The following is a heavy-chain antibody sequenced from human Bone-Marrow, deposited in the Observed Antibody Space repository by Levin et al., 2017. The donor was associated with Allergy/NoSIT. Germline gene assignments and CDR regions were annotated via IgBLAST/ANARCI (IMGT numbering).Heavy chain of an antibody. CDR1: GFTFSSYA. CDR3: AREIPGYRKVANWFDP. Sequence: GASVKVSCAASGFTFSSYAMHWVRQAPGKGLEWVAVISYDGSNKYYADSVKGRFTISRDNSKNTLYLQMNSLRAEDTAVYYCAREIPGYRKVANWFDPWGQGTLVTVSS. CDR2: ISYDGSNK. V-gene: IGHV3-30-3*01. J-gene: IGHJ5*02. D-gene: IGHD5-18*01.